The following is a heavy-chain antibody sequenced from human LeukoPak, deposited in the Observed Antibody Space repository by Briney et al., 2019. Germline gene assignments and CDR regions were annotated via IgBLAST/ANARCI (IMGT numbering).Heavy chain of an antibody. CDR1: GFTFSSYA. J-gene: IGHJ4*02. CDR3: PRDKGSAIDY. Sequence: PGGSLRLSCAASGFTFSSYAMHWVRQAPGKGLEWVAVISYDGSNKYYADSVKGRFTISRDNSKNTLYLQMNSLRAEDTAVYYCPRDKGSAIDYWGQGTLVTVSS. D-gene: IGHD6-19*01. CDR2: ISYDGSNK. V-gene: IGHV3-30*01.